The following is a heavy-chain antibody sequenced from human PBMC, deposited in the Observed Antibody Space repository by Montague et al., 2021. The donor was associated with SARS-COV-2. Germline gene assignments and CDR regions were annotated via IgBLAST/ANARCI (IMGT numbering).Heavy chain of an antibody. Sequence: SETLSLTCTVSGGSISSYYWSWIRQPPGKGLEWIGYIYYSGSTNYNPSLKSRVTISVDTSKNQFSLKLSSVTAADTAVYYCARRSGWMGNACDIWGQGTMVTVSS. CDR2: IYYSGST. D-gene: IGHD6-19*01. CDR1: GGSISSYY. CDR3: ARRSGWMGNACDI. V-gene: IGHV4-59*12. J-gene: IGHJ3*02.